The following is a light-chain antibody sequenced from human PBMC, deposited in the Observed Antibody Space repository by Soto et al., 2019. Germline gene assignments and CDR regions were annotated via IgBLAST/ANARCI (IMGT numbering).Light chain of an antibody. CDR1: RDVGSD. Sequence: QMTQSPSSLSASVGEKIIITCRASRDVGSDVSWYQQKPGQAPKLLIYAASNLYTGVPSRFSGSRSGTEFTLTISSLQPEDFASYYCLQDYGDSWAFGQGTKVEIE. J-gene: IGKJ1*01. CDR2: AAS. CDR3: LQDYGDSWA. V-gene: IGKV1-6*01.